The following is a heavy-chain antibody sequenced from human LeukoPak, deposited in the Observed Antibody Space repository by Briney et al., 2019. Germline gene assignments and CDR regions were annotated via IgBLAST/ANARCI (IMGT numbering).Heavy chain of an antibody. CDR2: INHSGGST. D-gene: IGHD3-22*01. CDR3: ARPYDASGYYYFQY. V-gene: IGHV1-46*01. CDR1: GYAFTNYY. Sequence: ASVKVSRKASGYAFTNYYMHWVRQAPGQGLEWMGIINHSGGSTSYAQKFQGRVTMTSDTSTSTVYMEMSSLRSEDTALYYCARPYDASGYYYFQYWGQGTLVTVSS. J-gene: IGHJ1*01.